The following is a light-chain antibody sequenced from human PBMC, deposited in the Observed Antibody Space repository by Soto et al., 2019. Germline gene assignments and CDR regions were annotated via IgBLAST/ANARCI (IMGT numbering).Light chain of an antibody. J-gene: IGKJ1*01. CDR2: GAS. Sequence: EMVVTGAEIIVTLSPGERASLSGGASQSVASYLAWYQQKPGQAPRLLIYGASTRATGIPARFSGGGSGTEFILTISSLQSGDFAVYYCQQYNNWPETFGQGTKLDIK. CDR3: QQYNNWPET. CDR1: QSVASY. V-gene: IGKV3-15*01.